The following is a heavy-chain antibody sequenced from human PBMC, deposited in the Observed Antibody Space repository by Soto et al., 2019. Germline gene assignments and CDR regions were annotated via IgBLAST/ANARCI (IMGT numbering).Heavy chain of an antibody. D-gene: IGHD1-1*01. CDR1: GYTFTSYD. V-gene: IGHV1-8*01. CDR2: MDPNSGNT. Sequence: QVQLVQSGAEVKKPGASVKVSCKASGYTFTSYDINWVRQATGQGLEWMGWMDPNSGNTGYAQKFQCRVSMTRTTSITTANMELSSLRSEDTAVYYCARKNLDWNDDWFDPWGQGTLVTVSS. CDR3: ARKNLDWNDDWFDP. J-gene: IGHJ5*02.